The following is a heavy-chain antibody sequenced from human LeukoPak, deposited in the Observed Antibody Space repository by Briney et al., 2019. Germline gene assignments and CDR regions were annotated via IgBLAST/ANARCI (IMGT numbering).Heavy chain of an antibody. V-gene: IGHV3-23*01. CDR3: AKGFSGYSSGWTRSPLDY. J-gene: IGHJ4*02. D-gene: IGHD6-19*01. CDR1: GFTFSSSA. CDR2: ISGSGGST. Sequence: PGGSLRLSCEASGFTFSSSAMSWVRQAPGKGLEWVSAISGSGGSTYYADSVKGRFTISRDNSKNTLYLQMNSLRAEDTAVYYCAKGFSGYSSGWTRSPLDYWGQGTLVTVSS.